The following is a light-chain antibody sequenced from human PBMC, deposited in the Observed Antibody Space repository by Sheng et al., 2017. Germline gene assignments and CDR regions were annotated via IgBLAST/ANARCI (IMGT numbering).Light chain of an antibody. V-gene: IGLV3-21*02. J-gene: IGLJ2*01. Sequence: SYVLTQTPSVSVAPGQSARITCGGDNLGRKDVHWYQQKPGQAPVVVVYEDRDRPSGIPERFSGSNSGNTATLTISRVEAGDEGDYYCQVWDGDTDHAVFGGGTKLTVL. CDR3: QVWDGDTDHAV. CDR2: EDR. CDR1: NLGRKD.